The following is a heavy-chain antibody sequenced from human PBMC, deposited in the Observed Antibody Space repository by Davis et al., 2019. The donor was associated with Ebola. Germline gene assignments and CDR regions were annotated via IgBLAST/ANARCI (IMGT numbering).Heavy chain of an antibody. Sequence: AASVKVSCKASGYIFSNYDINWVRQASGQGLEWMGWVNPYSGHTGYVEKFKGRVTMTVDPSISTAYMELSSLTIDDTAVYYCARGYSPKCRGGDCVNDFWGQGTLVTVST. J-gene: IGHJ4*02. D-gene: IGHD2-21*02. CDR2: VNPYSGHT. V-gene: IGHV1-8*01. CDR1: GYIFSNYD. CDR3: ARGYSPKCRGGDCVNDF.